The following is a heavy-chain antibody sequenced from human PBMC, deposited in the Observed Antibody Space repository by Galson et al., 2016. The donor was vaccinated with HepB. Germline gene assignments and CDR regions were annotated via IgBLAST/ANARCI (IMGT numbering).Heavy chain of an antibody. V-gene: IGHV1-58*01. CDR1: GFTLSRSA. J-gene: IGHJ2*01. CDR2: IVVSNGKT. CDR3: AADHLLWFSELSGYFDL. D-gene: IGHD3-10*01. Sequence: SVKVSCKASGFTLSRSAVQWVRQARGQRLEWIGGIVVSNGKTNYAQKFQERVTITSDMSTSTAYMGLSSLTSGDTAVYYCAADHLLWFSELSGYFDLWGRGTLVTVSS.